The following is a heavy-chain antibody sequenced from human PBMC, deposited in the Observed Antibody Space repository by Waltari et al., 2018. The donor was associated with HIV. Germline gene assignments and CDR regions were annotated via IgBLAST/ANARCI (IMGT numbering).Heavy chain of an antibody. V-gene: IGHV4-34*01. J-gene: IGHJ2*01. CDR1: CASPTGNY. CDR2: INHSGTV. D-gene: IGHD3-3*01. CDR3: ARWRGHFDV. Sequence: QVELQQWGGGLVLKPSETLSLSCALSCASPTGNYWSWIRQGPGKGPEWIGEINHSGTVNYKPSLRRRITISFDMPSNQLSLRLTSVTAADSAAYYCARWRGHFDVWGRGTLVTVS.